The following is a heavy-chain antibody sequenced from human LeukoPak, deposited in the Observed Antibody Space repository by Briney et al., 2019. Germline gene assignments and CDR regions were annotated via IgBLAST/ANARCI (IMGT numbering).Heavy chain of an antibody. V-gene: IGHV3-23*01. CDR2: TSGSGGST. Sequence: PGGSLRLSCAASGFTFSSYAMSWVRQAPGKGLEWVSSTSGSGGSTNSADSMKGRFTISRDNSKSTLYLQMNSLRAEDTAVYYCAKAISSSWGDFDCWGQGILVTVSS. CDR3: AKAISSSWGDFDC. J-gene: IGHJ4*02. D-gene: IGHD6-13*01. CDR1: GFTFSSYA.